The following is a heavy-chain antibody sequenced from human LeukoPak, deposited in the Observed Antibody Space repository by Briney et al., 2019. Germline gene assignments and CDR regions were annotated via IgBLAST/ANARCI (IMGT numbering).Heavy chain of an antibody. CDR3: ARGGHRRYYYTSGSAFDP. Sequence: ASVKVSCKASGYTFTSYYMHWVRQAPGRGLEWMGIINPSGGSTSYAQKFQGRVTMTRDMSTSTVYMELSSLRSDDTAVYYCARGGHRRYYYTSGSAFDPWGQGTLVTVSS. CDR1: GYTFTSYY. CDR2: INPSGGST. V-gene: IGHV1-46*01. D-gene: IGHD3-10*01. J-gene: IGHJ5*02.